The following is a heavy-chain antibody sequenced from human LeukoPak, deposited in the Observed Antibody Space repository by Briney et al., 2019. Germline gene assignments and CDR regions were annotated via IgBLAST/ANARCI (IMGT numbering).Heavy chain of an antibody. D-gene: IGHD3-3*01. CDR3: ARDILEWFYRGDAFDI. CDR1: GFTFSSYW. J-gene: IGHJ3*02. Sequence: GGSLRLSCAASGFTFSSYWMHWVRQAPGKGLVWVSRINSDGSSTSYADSVKGRFTISRDNSKNTLYLQMNSLRAEDTAVYYCARDILEWFYRGDAFDIWGQGTMVTVSS. V-gene: IGHV3-74*01. CDR2: INSDGSST.